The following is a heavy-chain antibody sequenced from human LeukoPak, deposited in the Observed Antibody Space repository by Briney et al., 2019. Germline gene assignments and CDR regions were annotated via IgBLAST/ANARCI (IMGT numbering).Heavy chain of an antibody. D-gene: IGHD6-19*01. CDR3: ARHYSGGPQYFDY. J-gene: IGHJ4*02. V-gene: IGHV4-59*08. Sequence: PSETLSLTCTVSGGSISSSYWTWIRQPPGKGLGWIGCIYYSGSTNYNPSLKSRVTISVDTSKNQFSLHLSSVTAADTAVYYCARHYSGGPQYFDYWGQGTLVTVSS. CDR1: GGSISSSY. CDR2: IYYSGST.